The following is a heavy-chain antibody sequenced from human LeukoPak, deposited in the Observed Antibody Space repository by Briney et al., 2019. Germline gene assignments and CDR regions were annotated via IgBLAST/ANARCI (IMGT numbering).Heavy chain of an antibody. V-gene: IGHV4-30-4*08. CDR3: ARGGSGSYYVGPFDY. D-gene: IGHD1-26*01. CDR2: IYYSGST. Sequence: PSQTLSLTCTVSGGSISSGDYYWSWIRQPPGKGLEWIGSIYYSGSTYYNPSLKSRVTISVDTSKNQFSLKLSSVTAADTAVYYCARGGSGSYYVGPFDYWGQGTLVTVSS. CDR1: GGSISSGDYY. J-gene: IGHJ4*02.